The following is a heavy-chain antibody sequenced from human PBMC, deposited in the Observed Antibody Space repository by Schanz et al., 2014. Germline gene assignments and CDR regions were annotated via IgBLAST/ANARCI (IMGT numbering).Heavy chain of an antibody. CDR3: ARDTTWRLDL. D-gene: IGHD1-1*01. J-gene: IGHJ2*01. CDR1: GDSISSGGYY. V-gene: IGHV4-61*08. Sequence: QVQLQESGPGLVKPSQTLSLTCTVSGDSISSGGYYWSWIRQPPGKGLEWIGYIYYSGSSDYNPSLKSRVPISLNASKNQCSRTLTSLTAADTAVYYCARDTTWRLDLWGRGTLVTVSS. CDR2: IYYSGSS.